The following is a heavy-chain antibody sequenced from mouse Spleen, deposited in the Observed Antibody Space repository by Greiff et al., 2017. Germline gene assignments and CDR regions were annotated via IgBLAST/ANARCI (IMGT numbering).Heavy chain of an antibody. D-gene: IGHD2-3*01. CDR3: ARDYDGHYVGFAY. V-gene: IGHV7-3*02. Sequence: EVQVVESGGGLVQPGGSLRLSCATSGFTFTDYYMSWVRQPPGKALEWLGFIRNKANGYTTEYGASVKGRFTISRDNSQSILYLQMNTLRAEDSATYYCARDYDGHYVGFAYWGQGTLVTVSA. CDR1: GFTFTDYY. CDR2: IRNKANGYTT. J-gene: IGHJ3*01.